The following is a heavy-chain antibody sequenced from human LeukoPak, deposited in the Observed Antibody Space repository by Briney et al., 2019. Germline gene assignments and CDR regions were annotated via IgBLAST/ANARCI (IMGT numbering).Heavy chain of an antibody. CDR3: ARGPHWDPHFDY. Sequence: ASVKVSCKASGYTFTGYYMHWVRQAPGQGLEWMGWINPNSGGTIYAQKFQGRVTMTRDTSISTAYMELSRLRSDDTAVYYCARGPHWDPHFDYWGQGTLVTVSS. CDR1: GYTFTGYY. D-gene: IGHD7-27*01. J-gene: IGHJ4*02. CDR2: INPNSGGT. V-gene: IGHV1-2*02.